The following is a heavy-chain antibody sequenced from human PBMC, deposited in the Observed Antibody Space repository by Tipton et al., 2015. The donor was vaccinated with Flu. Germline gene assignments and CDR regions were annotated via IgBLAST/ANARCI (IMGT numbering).Heavy chain of an antibody. CDR2: IYYSGST. V-gene: IGHV4-59*01. D-gene: IGHD3-22*01. Sequence: LRLSCTVSGGSISSYYWSWIRQPPGKGLEWIGYIYYSGSTNYNPSLKSRVTISVDTSKNQFSLKLSSVTAADTAVYYCARVRYYDSSGYYYGGFDYWGQGTLVTVSS. J-gene: IGHJ4*02. CDR1: GGSISSYY. CDR3: ARVRYYDSSGYYYGGFDY.